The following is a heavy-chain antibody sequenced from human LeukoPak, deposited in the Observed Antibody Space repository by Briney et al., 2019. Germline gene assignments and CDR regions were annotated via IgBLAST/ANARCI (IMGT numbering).Heavy chain of an antibody. CDR2: INPNSGGT. J-gene: IGHJ4*02. V-gene: IGHV1-2*02. Sequence: ASVKVSCKASGYTFTGYYMHWVRQAPGQGLEWMGWINPNSGGTNYAQKFQSRVTMTRDTSISTAYMELSRLRSDDTAVYYCARDRRYYDSSGSFDYWGQGTLVTVSS. CDR1: GYTFTGYY. CDR3: ARDRRYYDSSGSFDY. D-gene: IGHD3-22*01.